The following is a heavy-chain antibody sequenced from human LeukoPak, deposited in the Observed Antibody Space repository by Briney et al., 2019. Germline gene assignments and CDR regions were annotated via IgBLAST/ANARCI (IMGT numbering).Heavy chain of an antibody. CDR1: GFTFSSYA. V-gene: IGHV3-30*04. D-gene: IGHD6-19*01. Sequence: GGSLRLSCAASGFTFSSYAMHWVRQAPGKGLEWVAVISYDGGSKEYADFVKGRFTISRDDSKNTLYLQMNSLRADDTAVYYCARGQWLVIHYYFDPWGQGTLVTVSS. CDR3: ARGQWLVIHYYFDP. J-gene: IGHJ4*02. CDR2: ISYDGGSK.